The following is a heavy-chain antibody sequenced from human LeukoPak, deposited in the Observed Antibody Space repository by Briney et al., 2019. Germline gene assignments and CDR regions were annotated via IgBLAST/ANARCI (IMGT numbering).Heavy chain of an antibody. V-gene: IGHV1-46*04. J-gene: IGHJ3*02. CDR3: ARHRLHRLYYDSSGYYHDAFDI. CDR2: INPSGGST. CDR1: GYTFTSYY. Sequence: GASVKASCKACGYTFTSYYMHCVRQAPGQGLEWMGVINPSGGSTSYAQKLQGRVTMTTDTSTSTAYMELRSLRSDDTAVYYCARHRLHRLYYDSSGYYHDAFDIWGQGTMVTVSS. D-gene: IGHD3-22*01.